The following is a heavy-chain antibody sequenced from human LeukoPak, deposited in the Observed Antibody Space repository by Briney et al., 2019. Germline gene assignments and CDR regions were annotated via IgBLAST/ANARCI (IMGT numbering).Heavy chain of an antibody. CDR2: IYSGGST. CDR1: GFTVSSNY. V-gene: IGHV3-66*01. D-gene: IGHD6-13*01. CDR3: ARDPGDSSSWMAWYFDY. J-gene: IGHJ4*02. Sequence: PGGSLRLACAASGFTVSSNYMSWVCQAPGKGLERVTVIYSGGSTYYADSVKGRLTISRDNSKNTLYLQMNSLRAEDTAVYYCARDPGDSSSWMAWYFDYWGQGTLVTVSS.